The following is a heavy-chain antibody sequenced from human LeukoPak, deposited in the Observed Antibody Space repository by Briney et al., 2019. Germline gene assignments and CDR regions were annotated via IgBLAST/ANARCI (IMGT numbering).Heavy chain of an antibody. Sequence: GGSLRLSCAASGFTFDDYAMHWVRQAPGKGLEWVSGISWNSGSIGYADSVKGRFTISRDNAKNSLYLQMNSLRAEDTAVYYCARDPYYYDSSGYYYYFDYWGQGTLVTVSS. D-gene: IGHD3-22*01. CDR2: ISWNSGSI. CDR3: ARDPYYYDSSGYYYYFDY. V-gene: IGHV3-9*01. CDR1: GFTFDDYA. J-gene: IGHJ4*02.